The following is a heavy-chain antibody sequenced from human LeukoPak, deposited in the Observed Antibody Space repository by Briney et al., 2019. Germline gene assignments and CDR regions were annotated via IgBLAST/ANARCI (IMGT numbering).Heavy chain of an antibody. CDR1: RYTFTVYY. CDR3: ARASFNYYDTSGYGYDY. J-gene: IGHJ4*02. CDR2: ISGYNGDT. Sequence: GASVKVSFKTSRYTFTVYYMHWVRQAPGQGLEWMGWISGYNGDTKYAHKVQGRATMTTDTSTSTAYMELRSLRSDDTAVYYCARASFNYYDTSGYGYDYWGQGTLVTVSS. V-gene: IGHV1-18*04. D-gene: IGHD3-22*01.